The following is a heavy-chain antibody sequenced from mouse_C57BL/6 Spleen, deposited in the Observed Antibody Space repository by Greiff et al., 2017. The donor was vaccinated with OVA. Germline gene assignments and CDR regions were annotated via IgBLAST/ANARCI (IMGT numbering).Heavy chain of an antibody. Sequence: ESGGGLVKPGGSLKLSCAASGFTFSDYGMHWVRQAPEKGLEWVAYISSGSSTISYADTVKGRFTISRDNAKNTLFLQMTSLRSEDTAMYYCARGGDYYGSSPWFAYWGQGTLVTVSA. CDR2: ISSGSSTI. V-gene: IGHV5-17*01. D-gene: IGHD1-1*01. CDR1: GFTFSDYG. J-gene: IGHJ3*01. CDR3: ARGGDYYGSSPWFAY.